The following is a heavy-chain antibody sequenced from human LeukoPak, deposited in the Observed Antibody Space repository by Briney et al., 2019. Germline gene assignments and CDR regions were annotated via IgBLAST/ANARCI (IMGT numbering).Heavy chain of an antibody. Sequence: PGGSLRLSCAASGFTFSSYAMSWVRQAPGKGLEWVSAISGSGGSTYYAESVKGRFTISRDNSKNTLYLQINTLRAEDTAIYYCAKDCGWLHFCSWGQGTLVTVSS. V-gene: IGHV3-23*01. D-gene: IGHD5-24*01. CDR3: AKDCGWLHFCS. J-gene: IGHJ5*02. CDR2: ISGSGGST. CDR1: GFTFSSYA.